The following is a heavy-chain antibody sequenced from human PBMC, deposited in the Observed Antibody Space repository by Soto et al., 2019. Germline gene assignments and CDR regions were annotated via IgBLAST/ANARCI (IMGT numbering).Heavy chain of an antibody. CDR3: GVYKAGSGGNGY. CDR1: GVSVTSAGYH. Sequence: QVQVQESGPGLVKPSETLSLTCTVSGVSVTSAGYHLTWIRQSPGKGLEWIGQTGSTNYNPSLKSRITISVDTSKNQFSLNLSSVTSADTAIYYCGVYKAGSGGNGYCGQGTLVTISS. CDR2: QTGST. J-gene: IGHJ4*02. V-gene: IGHV4-61*08. D-gene: IGHD6-19*01.